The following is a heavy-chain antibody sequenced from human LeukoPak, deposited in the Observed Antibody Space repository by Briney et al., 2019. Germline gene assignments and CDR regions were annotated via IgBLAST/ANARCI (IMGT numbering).Heavy chain of an antibody. V-gene: IGHV3-30*03. CDR2: ISYDGSDK. CDR3: ASRSGSWYYFDY. CDR1: GFTFSNYG. J-gene: IGHJ4*02. Sequence: GGSLRLSCAGSGFTFSNYGIHWVRQAPGKGLEWVAVISYDGSDKYYADSVKGRFTISRDNSKNTLYLQMNSLRVEDAAVYYCASRSGSWYYFDYWGQGTLVTVSS. D-gene: IGHD3-10*01.